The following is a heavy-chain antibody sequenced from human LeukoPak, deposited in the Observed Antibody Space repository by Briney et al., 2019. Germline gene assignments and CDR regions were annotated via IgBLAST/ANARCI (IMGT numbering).Heavy chain of an antibody. D-gene: IGHD3-16*02. Sequence: SETLSLTCTVSGYSVTDGFYWGWIRQPPAKGLEWVGFVYHSGTTYYHPSLKSRVTVSVDTSKNQVSLKLSSLTAADTAVYYCVRTRFRWHAETYRYYFDYWGQGALVTVSS. CDR3: VRTRFRWHAETYRYYFDY. CDR2: VYHSGTT. J-gene: IGHJ4*02. CDR1: GYSVTDGFY. V-gene: IGHV4-38-2*02.